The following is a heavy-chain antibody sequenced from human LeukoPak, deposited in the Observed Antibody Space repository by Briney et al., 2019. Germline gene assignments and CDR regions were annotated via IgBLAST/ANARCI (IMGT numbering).Heavy chain of an antibody. Sequence: GGSLRLSCAASGFTFSSYWMHWVRQAPGKGLVWVSRINSDGSSTSYADSVKGRFTISRDNAKNTLYLQMNSLRAEDTAVYYCARGSRGYSGYAPVDYWGQGTLVTVSS. D-gene: IGHD5-12*01. V-gene: IGHV3-74*01. J-gene: IGHJ4*02. CDR2: INSDGSST. CDR3: ARGSRGYSGYAPVDY. CDR1: GFTFSSYW.